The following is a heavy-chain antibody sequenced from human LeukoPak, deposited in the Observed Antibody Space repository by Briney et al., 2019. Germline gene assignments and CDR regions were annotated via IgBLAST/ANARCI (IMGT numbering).Heavy chain of an antibody. CDR1: GFTFSSYS. CDR3: ASDFKDLDAFDI. V-gene: IGHV3-21*01. J-gene: IGHJ3*02. Sequence: PGRSLRLSCAASGFTFSSYSMNWVRQAPGKGLEWVSSISSSSSYIYYADSVKGRFTISRDNAKNSLYLQMNSLRAEDTAVYYCASDFKDLDAFDIWGQGTMVTVSS. CDR2: ISSSSSYI.